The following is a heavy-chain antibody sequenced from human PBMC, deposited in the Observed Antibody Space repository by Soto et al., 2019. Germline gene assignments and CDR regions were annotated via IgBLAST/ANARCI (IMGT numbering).Heavy chain of an antibody. Sequence: QVQLVESGGGVVQPGRSLRLSCAASGFTFSSYGMHWVRQAPGKGLEWVAVIWYDGSNKYYADSVKGRFTISRDNFKNTLYLQMNSLRAEDTAVYYWARERGDCSSTRCYFWFAPWGQGTLVTVSS. CDR1: GFTFSSYG. J-gene: IGHJ5*02. V-gene: IGHV3-33*01. CDR2: IWYDGSNK. D-gene: IGHD2-2*01. CDR3: ARERGDCSSTRCYFWFAP.